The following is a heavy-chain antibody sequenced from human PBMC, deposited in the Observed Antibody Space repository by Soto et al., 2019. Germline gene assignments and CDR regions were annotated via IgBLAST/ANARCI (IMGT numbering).Heavy chain of an antibody. V-gene: IGHV4-59*11. CDR1: GGSINNHY. D-gene: IGHD7-27*01. J-gene: IGHJ4*02. CDR3: TRANWYSEY. Sequence: QVHLQESGPGLVKPSETLSLTCSVSGGSINNHYWGWIRQPPGKGLEWIGYVYYTGSTNYNPSLKSRVTMSVDTSKNQFSLNLTSLTAADTAIYYCTRANWYSEYWGQGTLVTVSS. CDR2: VYYTGST.